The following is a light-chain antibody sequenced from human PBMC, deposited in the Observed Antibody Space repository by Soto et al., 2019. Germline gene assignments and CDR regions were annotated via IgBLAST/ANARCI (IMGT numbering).Light chain of an antibody. CDR3: QQRTNWLT. J-gene: IGKJ3*01. Sequence: EIVLTQSPATLSLSPGERATLSCRASQNVSTYLAWYQQEPGQAPRLLIHDASNRATGIPARFSGSGSGTAVTLPISSLEPEDFAVYYCQQRTNWLTFGPGTKVDIK. CDR1: QNVSTY. V-gene: IGKV3-11*01. CDR2: DAS.